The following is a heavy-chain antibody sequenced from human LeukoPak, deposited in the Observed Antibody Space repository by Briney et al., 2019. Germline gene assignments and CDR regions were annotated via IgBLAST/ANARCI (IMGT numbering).Heavy chain of an antibody. CDR3: ARSFPRSSRRFDY. CDR1: GGSFSGYY. CDR2: INHSGST. J-gene: IGHJ4*02. V-gene: IGHV4-34*01. D-gene: IGHD6-6*01. Sequence: SETLSLTCAVYGGSFSGYYWSWIRQPPGKGLEWIAEINHSGSTNYNPSLKSRVTISVDTSKNQFSLKLSSVTAADTAVYYCARSFPRSSRRFDYWGQGTLVTVSS.